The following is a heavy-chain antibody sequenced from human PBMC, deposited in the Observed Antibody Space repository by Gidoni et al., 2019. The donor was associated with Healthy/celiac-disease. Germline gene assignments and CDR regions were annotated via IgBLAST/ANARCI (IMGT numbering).Heavy chain of an antibody. CDR1: GGSISSSSYY. CDR2: IYYSGST. J-gene: IGHJ4*02. CDR3: ARPLSDSSGSPLG. Sequence: QLQLQESGPGLVKPSETLSLTCTVSGGSISSSSYYWGWIRQPPGKGLEWIGSIYYSGSTYYNPSLKSRVTISVDTSKNQFSLKLSSVTAADTAVYYCARPLSDSSGSPLGWGQGTLVTVSS. V-gene: IGHV4-39*01. D-gene: IGHD3-22*01.